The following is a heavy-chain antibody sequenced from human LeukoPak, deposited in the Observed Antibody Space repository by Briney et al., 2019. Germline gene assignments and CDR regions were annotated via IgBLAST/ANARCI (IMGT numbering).Heavy chain of an antibody. J-gene: IGHJ3*02. CDR3: ARGGSLLGYCSGGSCSGAFDI. CDR1: GYTFTSYD. Sequence: ASVKVSCMASGYTFTSYDINWVRQATGQGLEWMGWMNPNSGNAGYAQKFQGRVTMTRNTSISTAYMELSSLRSEDTAVYYCARGGSLLGYCSGGSCSGAFDIWGQGTMVTVSS. V-gene: IGHV1-8*01. D-gene: IGHD2-15*01. CDR2: MNPNSGNA.